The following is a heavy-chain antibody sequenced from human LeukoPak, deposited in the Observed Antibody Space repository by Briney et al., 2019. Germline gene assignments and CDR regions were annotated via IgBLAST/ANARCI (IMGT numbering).Heavy chain of an antibody. D-gene: IGHD2-8*02. CDR3: ARARLVRGPVTPLYYFDY. Sequence: ASVKVSCKASGYTFTTYDINWVRQATGQGLEWMGWMNPNSANTGYAQKFQGRVTITRNTSISTAYMELNSLRSDDTAVYYCARARLVRGPVTPLYYFDYWGQGVLVTVPS. CDR2: MNPNSANT. CDR1: GYTFTTYD. V-gene: IGHV1-8*01. J-gene: IGHJ4*02.